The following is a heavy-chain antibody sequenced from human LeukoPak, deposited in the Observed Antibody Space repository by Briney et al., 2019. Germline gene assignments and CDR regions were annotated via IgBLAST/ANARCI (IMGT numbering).Heavy chain of an antibody. D-gene: IGHD3-22*01. V-gene: IGHV3-20*04. Sequence: GGSLRLSCAASGFMFGDYGMSWVRQAPRKGLEWVSGISWNGGITGYADSAKGRFTISRDNAKNSLYLQMNSLRVEDTALYYCARVDYDSSAAEFDYWGQGTLVSVSS. CDR3: ARVDYDSSAAEFDY. CDR1: GFMFGDYG. CDR2: ISWNGGIT. J-gene: IGHJ4*02.